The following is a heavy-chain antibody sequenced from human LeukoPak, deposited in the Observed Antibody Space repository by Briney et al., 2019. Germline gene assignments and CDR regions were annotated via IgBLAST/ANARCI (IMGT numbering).Heavy chain of an antibody. CDR1: GFTIGRYW. CDR3: AKLDWLDP. CDR2: SEGDDSTT. J-gene: IGHJ5*02. V-gene: IGHV3-74*03. Sequence: GGSLRLSCAASGFTIGRYWMHWVRQAPGKGLVWVSRSEGDDSTTTYADSVKGRFTVSRDTAKNTLHLQMNSLRVEDTAVYYCAKLDWLDPWGQGTLVTVSP.